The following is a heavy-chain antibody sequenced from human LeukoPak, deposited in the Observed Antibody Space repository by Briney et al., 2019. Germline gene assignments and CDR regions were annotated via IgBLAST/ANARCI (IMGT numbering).Heavy chain of an antibody. CDR3: AKTTQYSGYYDC. CDR2: ISDSGGIT. CDR1: GFTFSSYP. Sequence: GGSLRLSCAASGFTFSSYPMTWVRQAPGKGPEWVSFISDSGGITYYEDSVKGRFTISRDNSKTTLYLQMNSLRAEDTAVYYCAKTTQYSGYYDCWGQGTLVAVSS. V-gene: IGHV3-23*01. D-gene: IGHD6-6*01. J-gene: IGHJ4*02.